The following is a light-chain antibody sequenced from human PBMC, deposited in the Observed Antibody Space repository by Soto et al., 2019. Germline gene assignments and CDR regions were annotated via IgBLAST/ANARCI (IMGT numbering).Light chain of an antibody. J-gene: IGKJ1*01. CDR3: QQYYSYPLT. CDR2: GAS. V-gene: IGKV3-15*01. CDR1: QSVSSN. Sequence: EIVMRQSPATLSVSPGERATLSCRASQSVSSNLAWYQQKPGQAPRLLIYGASTRATGIPARFSGSGSGTEFTLTISSLQSEDFATYYCQQYYSYPLTFGQGTKVDIK.